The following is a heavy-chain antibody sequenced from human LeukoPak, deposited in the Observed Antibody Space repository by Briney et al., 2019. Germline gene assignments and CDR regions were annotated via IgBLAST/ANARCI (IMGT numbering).Heavy chain of an antibody. CDR1: GGSISSGGYS. V-gene: IGHV4-30-2*01. CDR3: ARAPVYSGSYFDY. Sequence: PSQTLSLTCAVSGGSISSGGYSWSWIRQPPGKGLEWIGYIYHSGSTYYNPSLKSRVTISVDRSKNQFSLKLSSATAADTAVYYCARAPVYSGSYFDYWGQGTLVTVSS. CDR2: IYHSGST. J-gene: IGHJ4*02. D-gene: IGHD1-26*01.